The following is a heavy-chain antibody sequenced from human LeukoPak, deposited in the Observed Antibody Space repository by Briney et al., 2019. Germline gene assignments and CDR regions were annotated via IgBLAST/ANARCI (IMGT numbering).Heavy chain of an antibody. D-gene: IGHD1-7*01. Sequence: SQTLSLTCAISGDSVSSNSAAWNWIRQSPSRGLEWLGRTYYRSKWNNDYAVSVKDRITINPVTSKNQFSLQLNSVTAEDTAVYYCASTHNWNYWIDYWGQGTLVTVSS. CDR2: TYYRSKWNN. CDR3: ASTHNWNYWIDY. V-gene: IGHV6-1*01. CDR1: GDSVSSNSAA. J-gene: IGHJ4*02.